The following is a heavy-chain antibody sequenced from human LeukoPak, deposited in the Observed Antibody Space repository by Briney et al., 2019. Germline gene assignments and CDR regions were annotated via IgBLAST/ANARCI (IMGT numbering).Heavy chain of an antibody. CDR3: TRPGLAAAGTPAYYYYYMDV. CDR1: GFTFSGPA. V-gene: IGHV3-73*01. Sequence: GGSLRLSCAASGFTFSGPAMHWVRQASGKGLEWVGRIRSKANSYATAYAASVKGRFTISRDDTKNTAYLQMNSLKTEDTAVYYCTRPGLAAAGTPAYYYYYMDVWGKGTTVTVSS. CDR2: IRSKANSYAT. D-gene: IGHD6-13*01. J-gene: IGHJ6*03.